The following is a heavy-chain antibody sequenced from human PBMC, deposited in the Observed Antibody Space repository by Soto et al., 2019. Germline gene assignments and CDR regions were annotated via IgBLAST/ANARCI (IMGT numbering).Heavy chain of an antibody. CDR3: GTMPIVVEPAPMDV. CDR2: IYYSGST. D-gene: IGHD2-2*01. Sequence: SQTLSLTCTVSGGSISSGDYYWSWIRQPPGKGLEWIGYIYYSGSTSYNASLKSRTSISADPSNNQFSLKLHSLTAADTAVYFCGTMPIVVEPAPMDVWGPGTSVTVSS. CDR1: GGSISSGDYY. V-gene: IGHV4-30-4*01. J-gene: IGHJ6*02.